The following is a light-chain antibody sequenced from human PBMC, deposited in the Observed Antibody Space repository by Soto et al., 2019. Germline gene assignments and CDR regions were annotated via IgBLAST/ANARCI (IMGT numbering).Light chain of an antibody. CDR3: QQFGGSPRT. CDR2: HVF. V-gene: IGKV3-20*01. CDR1: QSVGES. J-gene: IGKJ1*01. Sequence: EIVLTQSPGTLSLSPGERATLSCRASQSVGESLVWYQQKPGQAPRLLIYHVFNRATGIPDRFSGSGSGTDFTLTISRLEPEDFAVYYYQQFGGSPRTFGRGTKVERK.